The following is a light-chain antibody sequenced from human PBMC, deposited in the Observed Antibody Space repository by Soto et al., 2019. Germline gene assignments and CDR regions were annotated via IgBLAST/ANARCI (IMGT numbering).Light chain of an antibody. CDR2: GAS. CDR3: QQYDTSPIT. Sequence: EIVLTQSPGILSLSPGERATLSCRASQSVSSSFLAWYQQKPDQAPRLLIYGASTRATGIPARFSGSGSETDFSLTISRLEPEDFALYYCQQYDTSPITFGQGTRLQIK. CDR1: QSVSSSF. V-gene: IGKV3-20*01. J-gene: IGKJ5*01.